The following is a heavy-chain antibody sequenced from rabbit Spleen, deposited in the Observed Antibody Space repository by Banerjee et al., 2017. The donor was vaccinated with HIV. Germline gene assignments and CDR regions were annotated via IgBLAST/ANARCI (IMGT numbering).Heavy chain of an antibody. CDR3: VRDQAGDADYGPYYLNL. D-gene: IGHD2-1*01. CDR1: GFSFSTSYY. V-gene: IGHV1S45*01. Sequence: QEQLEESGGDLVKPEGSLTLTCTASGFSFSTSYYICWVRQAPGKGLEWIGCGYPDAIGSTAYASWAKGRFTISSHNAQNTLYLQLNSLTAADTATYFCVRDQAGDADYGPYYLNLWGPGTLVTVS. CDR2: GYPDAIGST. J-gene: IGHJ4*01.